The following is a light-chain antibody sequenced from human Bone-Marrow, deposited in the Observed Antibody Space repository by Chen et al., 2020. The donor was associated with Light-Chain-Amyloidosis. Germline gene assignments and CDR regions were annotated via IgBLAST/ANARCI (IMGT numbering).Light chain of an antibody. V-gene: IGLV3-25*03. J-gene: IGLJ2*01. Sequence: SYELTQPPSVSVSPGQTARITCSGDDLPTKYAYWYQQKPGQAPVLVIHRDTERPSGISEPFSGSSSGTTATFTISGVQAEDEADYHCQSADSSGTYEVIFGGGTKLTVL. CDR1: DLPTKY. CDR2: RDT. CDR3: QSADSSGTYEVI.